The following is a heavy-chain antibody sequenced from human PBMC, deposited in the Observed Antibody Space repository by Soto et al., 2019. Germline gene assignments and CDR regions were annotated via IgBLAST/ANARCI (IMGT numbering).Heavy chain of an antibody. CDR2: VYTSDYA. CDR1: GASIRSYY. V-gene: IGHV4-59*03. Sequence: SETLSLTCSVSGASIRSYYWHWIRQPPGKGLEWIGYVYTSDYARYSTALKSRVTISVDTPKSQYYLRVNSVTAADTAVYYCAMSAGHPGDFFYYNGLDVWGQGTTVTVSS. J-gene: IGHJ6*02. D-gene: IGHD3-10*01. CDR3: AMSAGHPGDFFYYNGLDV.